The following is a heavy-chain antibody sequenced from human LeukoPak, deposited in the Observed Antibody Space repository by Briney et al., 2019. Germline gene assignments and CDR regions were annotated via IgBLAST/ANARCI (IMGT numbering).Heavy chain of an antibody. Sequence: PGGSLRLSCAASGFTFSSYSMNWVRQAPGKGLEWVSYISSSSSTIYYADPVKGRFTISRDNAKNSLYLQMNSLRAEDTAVYYCARAGSNWNYVYWGQGTLVTVSS. CDR2: ISSSSSTI. D-gene: IGHD1-7*01. V-gene: IGHV3-48*01. CDR1: GFTFSSYS. CDR3: ARAGSNWNYVY. J-gene: IGHJ4*02.